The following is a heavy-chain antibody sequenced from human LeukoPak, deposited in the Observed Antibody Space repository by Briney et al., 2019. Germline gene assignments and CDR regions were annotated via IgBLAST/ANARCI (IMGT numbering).Heavy chain of an antibody. CDR3: AKVKGWQQSFHLEN. D-gene: IGHD5-24*01. J-gene: IGHJ4*02. Sequence: PGGSLSLSCVASGLTFSNYVMTWVRQAPGKGLEWVSGIIFSGASTYYADSVKGRFTISRDNSKNTLYLQMNSLRAEDTAVYYCAKVKGWQQSFHLENWGQGTLVTVSS. CDR1: GLTFSNYV. V-gene: IGHV3-23*01. CDR2: IIFSGAST.